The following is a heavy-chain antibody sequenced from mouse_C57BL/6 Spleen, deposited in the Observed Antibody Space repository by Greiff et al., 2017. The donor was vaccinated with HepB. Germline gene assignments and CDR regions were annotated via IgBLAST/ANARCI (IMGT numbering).Heavy chain of an antibody. Sequence: QVQLQQPGAELVKPGASVKLSCKASGYTFTSYWMHWVKQRPGRGLEWIGRIDPNSGGTKYNEKFKSKATLTVDKPSSTAYMQLSRLTSEDSAVYYCERRRNSNWVDYAMDYWGQGTPVTVSS. CDR1: GYTFTSYW. CDR2: IDPNSGGT. J-gene: IGHJ4*01. CDR3: ERRRNSNWVDYAMDY. V-gene: IGHV1-72*01. D-gene: IGHD4-1*02.